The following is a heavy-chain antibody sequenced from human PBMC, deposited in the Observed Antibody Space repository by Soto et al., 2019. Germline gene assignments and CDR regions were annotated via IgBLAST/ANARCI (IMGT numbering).Heavy chain of an antibody. D-gene: IGHD5-12*01. Sequence: QVQLVQSGAEVKKPGASVKVSCKASGYTFTGYYIHWVRQAPGQGLEWMGWINPNRGGTDYPQKFQGRVTMTRDSSITTAYMERSSLRSDDTAVYYCARANSGDDDEFDYWGQGTPVTVSS. CDR2: INPNRGGT. CDR3: ARANSGDDDEFDY. J-gene: IGHJ4*02. V-gene: IGHV1-2*02. CDR1: GYTFTGYY.